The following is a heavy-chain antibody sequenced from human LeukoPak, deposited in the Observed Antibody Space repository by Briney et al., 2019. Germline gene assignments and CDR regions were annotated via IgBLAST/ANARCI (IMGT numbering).Heavy chain of an antibody. CDR2: IYYSGST. D-gene: IGHD5-24*01. CDR1: GGSISSYY. CDR3: ARERDGYNSLLYDY. V-gene: IGHV4-59*01. Sequence: SETLSLTCTVSGGSISSYYWSWIRQPPGKGLEWIGYIYYSGSTNYNPSLKSRVTISVDTSKNQFCLKLSSVTAADTAVYYCARERDGYNSLLYDYWGQGTLVTVSS. J-gene: IGHJ4*02.